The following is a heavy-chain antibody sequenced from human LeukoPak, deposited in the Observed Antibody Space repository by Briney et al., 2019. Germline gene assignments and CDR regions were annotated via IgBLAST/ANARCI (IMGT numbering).Heavy chain of an antibody. CDR2: FDPEDGET. V-gene: IGHV1-24*01. Sequence: ASVKVSCKVSGYTLTELSMHWVRQAPGKGLEWMGGFDPEDGETIYAQKFQGRVTMTEDTSTDTAYMELSGLRSEDTAVYYCATDIITIFGVVKDYWGQGTLVTVSS. D-gene: IGHD3-3*01. CDR3: ATDIITIFGVVKDY. CDR1: GYTLTELS. J-gene: IGHJ4*02.